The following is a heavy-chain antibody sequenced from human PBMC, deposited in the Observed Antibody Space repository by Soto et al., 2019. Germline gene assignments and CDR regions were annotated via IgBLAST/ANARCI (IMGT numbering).Heavy chain of an antibody. Sequence: GGSLRLSCAASGFTFSSYGMHWVRQAPGKGLEWVAVISYDGSNKYYADSVKGRFTISRDNSKNTLYLQMNSLRAEDTAVYYCAKDSFGYSSGWYGAGFDYWGQGTLVTVSS. CDR2: ISYDGSNK. CDR3: AKDSFGYSSGWYGAGFDY. J-gene: IGHJ4*02. D-gene: IGHD6-19*01. CDR1: GFTFSSYG. V-gene: IGHV3-30*18.